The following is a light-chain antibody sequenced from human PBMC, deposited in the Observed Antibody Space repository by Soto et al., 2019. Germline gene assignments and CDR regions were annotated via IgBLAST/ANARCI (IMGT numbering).Light chain of an antibody. CDR2: GAS. Sequence: EIVLTQSPGTLSLSPGERATLSCRASQSVSSSYLAWYQQKPGQAPRLLIFGASSRATGIPDRFSGSGSGTDFTLTVSRLEREDFAVYYCQQYGTSPWTFGQGTEVEIK. J-gene: IGKJ1*01. CDR1: QSVSSSY. V-gene: IGKV3-20*01. CDR3: QQYGTSPWT.